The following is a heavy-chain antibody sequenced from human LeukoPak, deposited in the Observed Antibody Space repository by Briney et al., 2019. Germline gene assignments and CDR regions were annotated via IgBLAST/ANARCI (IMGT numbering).Heavy chain of an antibody. CDR1: GFTFSSYS. J-gene: IGHJ4*02. CDR3: ARIAVAGYFDY. D-gene: IGHD6-19*01. V-gene: IGHV3-48*04. Sequence: GGSLRLSCAASGFTFSSYSMNWVRQAPGKGLEWVSYISSSGSTIYYADSVKGRFTISRDNAKNSLYLQMNSLRAEDTAVYYCARIAVAGYFDYWGQGTLVTVSS. CDR2: ISSSGSTI.